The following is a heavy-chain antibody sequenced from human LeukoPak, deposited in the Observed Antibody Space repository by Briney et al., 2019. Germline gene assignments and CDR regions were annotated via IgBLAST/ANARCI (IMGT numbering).Heavy chain of an antibody. D-gene: IGHD3-22*01. J-gene: IGHJ4*02. CDR1: GFTFSSYW. CDR3: VKDKYDSSGYYFDY. V-gene: IGHV3-7*03. CDR2: IKEDGSAK. Sequence: GGSLRLSCAASGFTFSSYWMTWVRQAPGKGLEWVANIKEDGSAKYYVDSVKGRFTISRDNSKNTLYLQMNSLRVEDTAVYYCVKDKYDSSGYYFDYWGQGTLVTVSS.